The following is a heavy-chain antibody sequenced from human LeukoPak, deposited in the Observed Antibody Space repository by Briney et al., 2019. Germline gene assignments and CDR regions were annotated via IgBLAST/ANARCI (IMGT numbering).Heavy chain of an antibody. Sequence: GGSLRLSCAASGFTFSSYAMSWVRQAPGKGLEWVAVISYDGSNKYYADSVKGRFTISRDNSKNTLYLQMNSLRAEDTAVYYCAKDLAYGDRFDYWGQETLVTASS. CDR2: ISYDGSNK. D-gene: IGHD4-17*01. V-gene: IGHV3-30*18. CDR1: GFTFSSYA. J-gene: IGHJ4*02. CDR3: AKDLAYGDRFDY.